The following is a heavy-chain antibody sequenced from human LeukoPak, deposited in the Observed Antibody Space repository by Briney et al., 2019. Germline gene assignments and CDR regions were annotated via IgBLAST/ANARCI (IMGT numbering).Heavy chain of an antibody. CDR1: GGSISSHY. V-gene: IGHV4-59*11. Sequence: PSETLSLTCTVSGGSISSHYWSWIRQPPGKGLEWIGYIYYSGSTNYNPSLKSRVTISVATSKNQFPLKLSSVTAADTAVYYCARFGYSYEGPIDYWGQGTLVTVSS. CDR2: IYYSGST. CDR3: ARFGYSYEGPIDY. D-gene: IGHD5-18*01. J-gene: IGHJ4*02.